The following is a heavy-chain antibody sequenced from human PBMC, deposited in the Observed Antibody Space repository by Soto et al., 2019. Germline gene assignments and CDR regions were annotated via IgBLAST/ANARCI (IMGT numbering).Heavy chain of an antibody. J-gene: IGHJ4*02. CDR2: VNHSGST. D-gene: IGHD6-13*01. V-gene: IGHV4-34*01. Sequence: SETLSLTCAVYGGSFSGYYWSWIRQPPGKGLEWIGEVNHSGSTNYNPSLKSRVTISVDTSKNQFSLKLSSVTAADTAVYYCARGRKDYSSSWYVDWGQGTLVTVSS. CDR3: ARGRKDYSSSWYVD. CDR1: GGSFSGYY.